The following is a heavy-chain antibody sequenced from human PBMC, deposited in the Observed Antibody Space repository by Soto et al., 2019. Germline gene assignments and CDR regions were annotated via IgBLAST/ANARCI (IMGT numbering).Heavy chain of an antibody. CDR1: GFTFSTYN. V-gene: IGHV3-48*04. Sequence: HPGGSLRLSCAASGFTFSTYNMNWVRQAPGKGLEWVSYIRGSGAIYYADSVQGRFTMSRDNAKNTLYLQMNSLRAEDTAVYYCARVTSSSSVNWFDPWGQGTLVTVS. D-gene: IGHD6-6*01. J-gene: IGHJ5*02. CDR2: IRGSGAI. CDR3: ARVTSSSSVNWFDP.